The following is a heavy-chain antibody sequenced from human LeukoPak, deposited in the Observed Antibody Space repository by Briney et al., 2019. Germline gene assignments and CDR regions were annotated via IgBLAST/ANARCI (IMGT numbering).Heavy chain of an antibody. D-gene: IGHD4-11*01. Sequence: GGSLRLSCVASGFTFSNYAMIWVRQAPGKGLQWVSVISGNGGSTYYADSVKGRFTISRDNSKNMVSLQMNSLRVEDTAVYYCTKGRDHTNYPTWFDPWGQGTLVTVSS. CDR2: ISGNGGST. V-gene: IGHV3-23*01. CDR3: TKGRDHTNYPTWFDP. CDR1: GFTFSNYA. J-gene: IGHJ5*02.